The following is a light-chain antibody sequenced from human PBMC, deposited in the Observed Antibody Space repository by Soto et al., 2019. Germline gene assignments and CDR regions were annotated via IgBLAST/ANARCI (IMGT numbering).Light chain of an antibody. J-gene: IGLJ2*01. CDR1: SGGIASNY. CDR2: EDN. CDR3: QSYDSSNVV. V-gene: IGLV6-57*04. Sequence: NFMLTQPHSVSESPGKTVTISCTRSSGGIASNYVQWYQQRPGSAPTTVISEDNQRPSGVPDRFSGSIDSSSNSASLTISRLETEDEADYYCQSYDSSNVVFGGGTKLTVL.